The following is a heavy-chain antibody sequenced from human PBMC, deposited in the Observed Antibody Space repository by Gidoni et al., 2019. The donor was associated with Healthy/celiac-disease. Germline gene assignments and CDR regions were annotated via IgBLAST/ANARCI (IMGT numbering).Heavy chain of an antibody. CDR2: IWYDGSNK. D-gene: IGHD1-26*01. CDR1: GFPFSSYG. J-gene: IGHJ4*02. CDR3: AREYSGSSLYYFDY. Sequence: QVQLVESGGGVVQPGRSLRLSCEASGFPFSSYGMHWVRQAPGKGLEWVAGIWYDGSNKYYADSVKGRFTISRDNSKNTLYLQMNSLRAEDTAVYYCAREYSGSSLYYFDYWGQGTLVTVSS. V-gene: IGHV3-33*01.